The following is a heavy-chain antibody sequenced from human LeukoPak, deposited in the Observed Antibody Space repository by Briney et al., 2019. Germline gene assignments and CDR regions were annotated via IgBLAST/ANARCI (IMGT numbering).Heavy chain of an antibody. CDR2: VYHSGAI. CDR3: ARRPGDTRRIYYYYYMDV. CDR1: GGSVNSARHY. D-gene: IGHD2-21*02. J-gene: IGHJ6*03. Sequence: SETLSLTCTVSGGSVNSARHYWAWIRQSPGKGLEYIGNVYHSGAIDYNPSLKNRVTISMDTSKNQFYLKLTSVTAADTAVYYRARRPGDTRRIYYYYYMDVWGKGTTAIVS. V-gene: IGHV4-39*01.